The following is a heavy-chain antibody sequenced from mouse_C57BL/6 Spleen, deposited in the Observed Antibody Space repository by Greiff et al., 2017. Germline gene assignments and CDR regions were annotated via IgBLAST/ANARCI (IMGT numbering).Heavy chain of an antibody. D-gene: IGHD2-3*01. V-gene: IGHV1-52*01. J-gene: IGHJ3*01. CDR3: ARGYDGYLFAY. CDR1: GYTFTSYW. Sequence: HVQLQQPGAELVRPGSSVKLSCKASGYTFTSYWMHWVKQRPIQGLEWIGNIDPSDSETHSNQKFKDKATLTVDKSSSTAYMQLSSLTSEDSAVYYCARGYDGYLFAYWGQGTLVTVSA. CDR2: IDPSDSET.